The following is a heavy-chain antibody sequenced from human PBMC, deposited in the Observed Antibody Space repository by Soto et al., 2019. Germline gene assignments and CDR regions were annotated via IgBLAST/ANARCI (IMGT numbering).Heavy chain of an antibody. Sequence: GESLKISCKGSGYSFTSYWIGWVRQMPGKGLEWMGIIYPGDSDTRYSPSFQGQVTISADKSISTAYLQWSSLKASDTAMYYCASGFGSSFNYYGMGVWGQGTTVTVSS. V-gene: IGHV5-51*01. D-gene: IGHD6-13*01. CDR3: ASGFGSSFNYYGMGV. CDR2: IYPGDSDT. CDR1: GYSFTSYW. J-gene: IGHJ6*02.